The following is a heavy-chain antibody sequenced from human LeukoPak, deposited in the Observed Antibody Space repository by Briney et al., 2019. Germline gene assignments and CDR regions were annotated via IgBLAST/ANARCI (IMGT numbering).Heavy chain of an antibody. D-gene: IGHD3-22*01. Sequence: SETLSLTCTVSGGFISSYYWSWIRQPPGKGLEWIGYIYYSGGTNYNPSLKSRVTISVDTSKNQFSLKLSSVTAADTAVYYCARAVVYYDSSGYAAFDIWGQGTMVTVSS. CDR2: IYYSGGT. V-gene: IGHV4-59*08. CDR3: ARAVVYYDSSGYAAFDI. J-gene: IGHJ3*02. CDR1: GGFISSYY.